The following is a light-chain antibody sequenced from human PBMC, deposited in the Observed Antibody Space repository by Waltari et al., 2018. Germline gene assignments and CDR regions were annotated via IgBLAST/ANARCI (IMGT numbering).Light chain of an antibody. CDR2: WAS. V-gene: IGKV4-1*01. CDR3: QQYNGQPLT. Sequence: DIVMTQSPDSLAVSLGERATINCKSSQSLLYDIDNKDYLAWYQQKPGQPPKLLIHWASTRESGVPDRFSGSGSGTDFTLTITSLQSEDSAVYFCQQYNGQPLTFGGGTKVEIK. J-gene: IGKJ4*01. CDR1: QSLLYDIDNKDY.